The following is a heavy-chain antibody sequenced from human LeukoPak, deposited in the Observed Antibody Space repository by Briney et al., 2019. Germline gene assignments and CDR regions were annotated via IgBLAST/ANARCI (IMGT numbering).Heavy chain of an antibody. CDR1: GGSITMSRYY. D-gene: IGHD3-10*01. Sequence: SETLSLTCTVSGGSITMSRYYWAWIRQPPGKGLEWIGSIYYSANTYRNPSLKSRVTISVDTSKNQFSLKLSSVAAADTAVYYCARRVGRWFGERAYYYNYMDVWDKGTTVTISS. J-gene: IGHJ6*03. CDR3: ARRVGRWFGERAYYYNYMDV. V-gene: IGHV4-39*07. CDR2: IYYSANT.